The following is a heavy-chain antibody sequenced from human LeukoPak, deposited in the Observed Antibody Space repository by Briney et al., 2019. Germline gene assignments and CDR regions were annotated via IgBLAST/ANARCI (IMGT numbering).Heavy chain of an antibody. CDR1: GGSISSYY. CDR2: IYYSGST. V-gene: IGHV4-59*01. Sequence: SETLSLTCTVSGGSISSYYWGWIRQPPGKGLEWIGYIYYSGSTNYNPSLKSRVIISVDTSKNQFSLKLSSVTAADTAVYYCARGVVAARFWFDPWGQGTLVTVSS. CDR3: ARGVVAARFWFDP. J-gene: IGHJ5*02. D-gene: IGHD6-6*01.